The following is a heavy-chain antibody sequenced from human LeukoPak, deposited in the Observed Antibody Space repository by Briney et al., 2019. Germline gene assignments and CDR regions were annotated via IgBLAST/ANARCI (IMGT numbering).Heavy chain of an antibody. Sequence: SETLSLTCAVYGGSFSGYYWSWIRQPPGKGLEWIGEINHSGSTNYNPSLKSRVTISVDMSKNQFSPKLSSVTAADTAVYYCARSGLIAAAGTRGWFDPWGQGTLVTVSS. CDR1: GGSFSGYY. D-gene: IGHD6-13*01. CDR3: ARSGLIAAAGTRGWFDP. J-gene: IGHJ5*02. CDR2: INHSGST. V-gene: IGHV4-34*01.